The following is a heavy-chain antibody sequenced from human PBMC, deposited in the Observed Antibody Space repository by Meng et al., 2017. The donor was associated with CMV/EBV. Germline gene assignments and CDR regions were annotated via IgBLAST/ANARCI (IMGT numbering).Heavy chain of an antibody. V-gene: IGHV1-18*01. CDR2: ISAYNGNT. D-gene: IGHD3-3*01. CDR3: ARDQMALYYDFWSGYYNYYGMDV. Sequence: ASVTVSCKASGYTFTSYGISWVRQAPGRGLEWMGWISAYNGNTNYAQKLQGRVTMTTDTSTSTAYMELRSLRSDDTAVYYCARDQMALYYDFWSGYYNYYGMDVWGQGTTVTVSS. CDR1: GYTFTSYG. J-gene: IGHJ6*02.